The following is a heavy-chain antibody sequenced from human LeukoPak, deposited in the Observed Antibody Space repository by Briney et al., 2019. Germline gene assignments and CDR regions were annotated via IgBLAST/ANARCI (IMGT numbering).Heavy chain of an antibody. CDR1: GGSFSGYY. CDR2: MYNGGNT. CDR3: ARHRQDIGLDY. Sequence: SETLSLTCAVYGGSFSGYYWSWIRQPPGKGLELIGCMYNGGNTYYNPSLKSRVTIGFDMSKNQFSLEVSSVTAADTAVYYCARHRQDIGLDYWGQGALVTVSP. V-gene: IGHV4-34*01. D-gene: IGHD5-12*01. J-gene: IGHJ4*02.